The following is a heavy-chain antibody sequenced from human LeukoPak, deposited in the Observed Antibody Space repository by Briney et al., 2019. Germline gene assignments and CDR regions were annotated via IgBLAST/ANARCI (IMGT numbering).Heavy chain of an antibody. CDR2: INPNSGGT. CDR1: GYTSTSYD. Sequence: ASVKVSCKASGYTSTSYDINWVRQATGQGLEWMGWINPNSGGTNYAQKFQGRVTMTRDTSISTAYMELSRLRSDDTAVYYCARGGIVVVVAARGAFDIWGQGTMVTVSS. J-gene: IGHJ3*02. CDR3: ARGGIVVVVAARGAFDI. V-gene: IGHV1-2*02. D-gene: IGHD2-15*01.